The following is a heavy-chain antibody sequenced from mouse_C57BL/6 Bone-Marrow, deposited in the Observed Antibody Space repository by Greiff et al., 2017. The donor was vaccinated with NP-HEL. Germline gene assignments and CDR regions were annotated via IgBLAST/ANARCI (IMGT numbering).Heavy chain of an antibody. CDR2: IYPGGGYT. D-gene: IGHD2-2*01. J-gene: IGHJ4*01. CDR3: ARRSPIWLDYAMDY. V-gene: IGHV1-63*01. Sequence: QVQLKQSGAELVRPGTSVKMSCKASGYTFTNYWIGWAKQRPGHGLEWIGDIYPGGGYTNYNEKFKGKATLTADKSSSTAYMQFSSLTSEDSAIYYCARRSPIWLDYAMDYWGQGTSVTVSS. CDR1: GYTFTNYW.